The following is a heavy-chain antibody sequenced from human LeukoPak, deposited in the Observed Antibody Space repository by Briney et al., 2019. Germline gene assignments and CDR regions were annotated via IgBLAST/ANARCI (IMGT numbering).Heavy chain of an antibody. CDR3: ARDSPCTSCYLAPDAFDI. Sequence: PGGSLRLSCVASGFTFDDYAMHWVRQAPGKGLEWVSGISWNSGSIGYADSVKGRFTISRDNAKNSLNLQMNSLRAEDTAVYYCARDSPCTSCYLAPDAFDIWGQGTMVTVSS. J-gene: IGHJ3*02. CDR2: ISWNSGSI. D-gene: IGHD2-2*01. V-gene: IGHV3-9*01. CDR1: GFTFDDYA.